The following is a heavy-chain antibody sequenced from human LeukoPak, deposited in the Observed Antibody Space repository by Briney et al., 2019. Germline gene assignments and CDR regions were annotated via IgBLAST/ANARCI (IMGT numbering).Heavy chain of an antibody. CDR1: GGXISSYY. CDR3: ARSANTIFSRGPDFDY. D-gene: IGHD3-3*01. V-gene: IGHV4-4*07. CDR2: IYTSGST. J-gene: IGHJ4*02. Sequence: PSETLSLTCTVSGGXISSYYCSWIRQPAGKGLEWIGRIYTSGSTNYNPSLKSRVTMSVDTSKNQFSLKLSSVTAADTAVYYCARSANTIFSRGPDFDYWGQGTLVTVSS.